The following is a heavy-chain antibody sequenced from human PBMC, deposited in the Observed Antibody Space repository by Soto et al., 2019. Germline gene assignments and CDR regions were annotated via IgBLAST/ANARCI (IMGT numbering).Heavy chain of an antibody. J-gene: IGHJ6*02. CDR3: ARGNVGGYASSSGGARNRYKYSGLDV. CDR2: INHSGST. V-gene: IGHV4-34*01. Sequence: PGKGMEWIGEINHSGSTNDSPSLKSRVTMSVDTSKNQFSLKLTSVSAADTAVYYCARGNVGGYASSSGGARNRYKYSGLDVWGQGT. D-gene: IGHD3-22*01.